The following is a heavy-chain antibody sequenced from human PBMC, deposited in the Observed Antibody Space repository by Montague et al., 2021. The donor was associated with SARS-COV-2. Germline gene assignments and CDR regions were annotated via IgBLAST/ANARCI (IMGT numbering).Heavy chain of an antibody. J-gene: IGHJ6*02. D-gene: IGHD3-10*01. Sequence: SPRLSCAASGFTFDDCAMHWVRQAPGKGLEWVSGISWNSGSVGYADSVKGRFTISRDNARNSLYLQMNSLRAEDTALYYCAKWTTITFGSGSHPYGMDAWGQGTTVTVSS. CDR3: AKWTTITFGSGSHPYGMDA. CDR1: GFTFDDCA. CDR2: ISWNSGSV. V-gene: IGHV3-9*01.